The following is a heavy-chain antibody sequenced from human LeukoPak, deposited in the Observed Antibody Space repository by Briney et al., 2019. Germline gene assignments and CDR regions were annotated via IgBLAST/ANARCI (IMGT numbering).Heavy chain of an antibody. CDR2: IIPIFGTA. CDR3: AGALYCSSTSCYESGFEGVNGFDY. CDR1: GGTFSSYA. J-gene: IGHJ4*02. V-gene: IGHV1-69*05. D-gene: IGHD2-2*01. Sequence: GASVKVSCKASGGTFSSYAISWVRQAPGQGLEWMGGIIPIFGTANYAQKFQGRVTITTDESTSTAYMELSSLRSEDTAVYYCAGALYCSSTSCYESGFEGVNGFDYWGQGTLVTVSS.